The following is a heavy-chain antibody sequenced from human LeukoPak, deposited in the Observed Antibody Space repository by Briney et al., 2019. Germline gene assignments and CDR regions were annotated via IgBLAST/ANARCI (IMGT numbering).Heavy chain of an antibody. Sequence: GESLKISCKGSGYSFTSYWIGWVRQMPGKGLEWMGIIYPGDSDTRYSPSFQGQVIISADKSISTAYLQWSSLKASDTAMYYCARLRRAAAGPCFFDYWGQGTLVTVSS. CDR2: IYPGDSDT. D-gene: IGHD6-13*01. J-gene: IGHJ4*02. CDR3: ARLRRAAAGPCFFDY. CDR1: GYSFTSYW. V-gene: IGHV5-51*01.